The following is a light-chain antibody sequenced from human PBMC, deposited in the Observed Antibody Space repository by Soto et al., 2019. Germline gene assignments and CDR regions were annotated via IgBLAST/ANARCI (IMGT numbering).Light chain of an antibody. CDR3: QQYNSDYT. V-gene: IGKV1-5*01. CDR1: QSISTS. Sequence: DIQMTQSPSTLSASVGDRVTITCRASQSISTSLAWYQQKPGKAPKFLTYDASSLESGVPSRFSGSGSGTEFTLTISSLQPDEFASYYCQQYNSDYTFGQGTKLEIK. CDR2: DAS. J-gene: IGKJ2*01.